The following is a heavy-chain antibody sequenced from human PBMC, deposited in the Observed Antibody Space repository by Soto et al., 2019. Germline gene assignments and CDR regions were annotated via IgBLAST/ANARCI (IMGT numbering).Heavy chain of an antibody. V-gene: IGHV1-69*13. J-gene: IGHJ4*02. D-gene: IGHD3-22*01. CDR1: GGTFNSYA. Sequence: GASVKVCCKASGGTFNSYAISWVRQAPGQGLEWMGGIIPIFGTADYAQKFQGRVTITAVESTSTAYMELSSLRSEDTAVYYCASHYDSGGYYYRGLDYWGQGTLVTVSS. CDR2: IIPIFGTA. CDR3: ASHYDSGGYYYRGLDY.